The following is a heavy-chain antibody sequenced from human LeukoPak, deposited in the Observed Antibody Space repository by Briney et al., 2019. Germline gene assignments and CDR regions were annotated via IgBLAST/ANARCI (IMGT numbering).Heavy chain of an antibody. CDR1: GGSISSSSYY. CDR3: SRGAVGATRGSLDY. CDR2: IYHSGTT. V-gene: IGHV4-39*07. Sequence: PSETLSLTCTVSGGSISSSSYYWGWIRQPPGKGLEWIGEIYHSGTTNYNPSLKSRVTISVDKSKNQFSLKLTSVTAADTAVYHCSRGAVGATRGSLDYWGQGTLVTVSS. D-gene: IGHD1-26*01. J-gene: IGHJ4*02.